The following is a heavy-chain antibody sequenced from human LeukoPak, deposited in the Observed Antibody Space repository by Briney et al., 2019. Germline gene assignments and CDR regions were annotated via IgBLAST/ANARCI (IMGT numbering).Heavy chain of an antibody. J-gene: IGHJ4*02. V-gene: IGHV4-61*01. Sequence: SETLSLTCTVSGASVSSGSYYWTWIRQPPGKGLEWIGYIFYSGSTNYNPSLESRVTISFDTSENQFSLKLTSVTAADTAVYYCARDPGVTTGTYYFDSWGQGSLVTVSS. CDR2: IFYSGST. D-gene: IGHD1-1*01. CDR3: ARDPGVTTGTYYFDS. CDR1: GASVSSGSYY.